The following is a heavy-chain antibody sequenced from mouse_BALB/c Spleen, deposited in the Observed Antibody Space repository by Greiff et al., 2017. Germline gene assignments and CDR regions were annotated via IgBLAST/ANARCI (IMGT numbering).Heavy chain of an antibody. Sequence: QVQLQQSGAELVKPGASVKLSCKASGYTFTSYYMYWVKQRPGQGLEWIGEINPSNGGTNFNEKFKSKATLTVDKSSSTAYMQLSSLTSEDSAVYYCTRKGTTFSYWYFDVWGAGTTVTVSS. CDR2: INPSNGGT. CDR3: TRKGTTFSYWYFDV. J-gene: IGHJ1*01. V-gene: IGHV1S81*02. CDR1: GYTFTSYY. D-gene: IGHD2-14*01.